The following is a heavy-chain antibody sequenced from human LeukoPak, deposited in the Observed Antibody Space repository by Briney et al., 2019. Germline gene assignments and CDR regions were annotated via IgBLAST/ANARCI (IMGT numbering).Heavy chain of an antibody. CDR1: GYSVTSYW. D-gene: IGHD6-19*01. V-gene: IGHV5-51*01. CDR2: IYPGDSDT. J-gene: IGHJ4*02. CDR3: ARLALSGWYFDDY. Sequence: EESLKISCMGSGYSVTSYWSGCVRQMPGKGLECMGIIYPGDSDTRYSPSFQGQVTISADKSISTAYLQWSSLKAADTAMYYCARLALSGWYFDDYWGQGTLVTVSS.